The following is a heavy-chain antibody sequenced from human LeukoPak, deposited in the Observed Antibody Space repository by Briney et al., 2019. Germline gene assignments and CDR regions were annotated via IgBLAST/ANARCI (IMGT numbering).Heavy chain of an antibody. D-gene: IGHD3-10*01. CDR3: ARDEGYGSGSSDI. V-gene: IGHV3-53*01. J-gene: IGHJ3*02. Sequence: GGSLRLSCAASGFSVSTNYMNWVRQAPGKGLEWVSVIYSGGSTYYADSVKGRFTISRDTSKNTVLLQMNSLRVEDTAVYYCARDEGYGSGSSDIWGQGRMVTVSS. CDR1: GFSVSTNY. CDR2: IYSGGST.